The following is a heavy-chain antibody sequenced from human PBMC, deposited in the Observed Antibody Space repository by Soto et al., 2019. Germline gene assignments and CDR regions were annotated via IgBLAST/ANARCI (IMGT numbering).Heavy chain of an antibody. D-gene: IGHD6-13*01. CDR1: GFSLSTSGVG. Sequence: SGPTLVNPTQTLTLTCTFSGFSLSTSGVGVGWIRQPPGKALEWLALIYWDDDKRYSPSLKSRLTITKDTSKNQVVLTMTNMDPVDTATYYCAHGLAIAAAGIDAFDSWGQGTMVTVSS. J-gene: IGHJ3*02. CDR2: IYWDDDK. CDR3: AHGLAIAAAGIDAFDS. V-gene: IGHV2-5*02.